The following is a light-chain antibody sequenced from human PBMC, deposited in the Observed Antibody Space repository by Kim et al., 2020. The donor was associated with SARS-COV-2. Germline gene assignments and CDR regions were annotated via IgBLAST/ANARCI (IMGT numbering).Light chain of an antibody. V-gene: IGKV3-20*01. CDR1: QSVSSSY. CDR2: GAS. Sequence: PGERAPLACRASQSVSSSYLAWYQQKPGQAPRLLIYGASSRATGIPDMFSGSGSGTDFTLTISRLEPEDFAVYYCQQYGSSPPYTFGQGTKLEI. J-gene: IGKJ2*01. CDR3: QQYGSSPPYT.